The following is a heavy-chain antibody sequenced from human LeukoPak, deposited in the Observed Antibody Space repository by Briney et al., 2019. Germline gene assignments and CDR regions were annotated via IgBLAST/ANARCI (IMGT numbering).Heavy chain of an antibody. CDR2: ISAYNGNT. CDR1: GFTFTSYG. J-gene: IGHJ3*02. D-gene: IGHD1-26*01. CDR3: ARDRVEWELLGAFGI. Sequence: GASVKVSCKASGFTFTSYGISWVRQAPGQGLEWMGWISAYNGNTNYAQKLQGRVTMTTDTSTSTAYMELRSLRSDDTAVYYCARDRVEWELLGAFGIWGQGTMVTVSS. V-gene: IGHV1-18*01.